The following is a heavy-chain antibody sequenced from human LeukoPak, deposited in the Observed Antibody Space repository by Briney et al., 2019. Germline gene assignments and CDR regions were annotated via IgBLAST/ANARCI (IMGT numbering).Heavy chain of an antibody. CDR2: IRYSGST. D-gene: IGHD3-3*01. V-gene: IGHV4-39*01. J-gene: IGHJ6*03. Sequence: SETLSLTCTVSGGSISSSSYYWGWIRQPPGKGLEWIGSIRYSGSTYYNPPLKSRVTISVDTSKNQFSLKLSSVTAADTAVYYCADYDFWSGFYYMDVWGKGTTVTVS. CDR1: GGSISSSSYY. CDR3: ADYDFWSGFYYMDV.